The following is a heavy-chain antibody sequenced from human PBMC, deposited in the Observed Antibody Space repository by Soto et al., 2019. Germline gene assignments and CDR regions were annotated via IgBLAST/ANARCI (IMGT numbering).Heavy chain of an antibody. Sequence: PGGSLRLSCAASGFTFSSYEMNWVRQAPGKGLEWVSYISSSGSTIYYADSVKGRFTISRDNAKNSLYLQMNSLRAEDTAVYYRAREPATGLYSSGAGDYWGQGTLVTVSS. CDR3: AREPATGLYSSGAGDY. CDR1: GFTFSSYE. J-gene: IGHJ4*02. D-gene: IGHD6-19*01. V-gene: IGHV3-48*03. CDR2: ISSSGSTI.